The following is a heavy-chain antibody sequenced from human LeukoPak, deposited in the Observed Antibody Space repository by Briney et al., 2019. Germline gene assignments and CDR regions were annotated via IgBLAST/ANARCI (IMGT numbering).Heavy chain of an antibody. CDR3: ARLSGPYYFDY. D-gene: IGHD2/OR15-2a*01. Sequence: TLSLTCTVSGYSISSGYYWGWIRQPPGKALEWLARIDWDDDKYYNTSLKTRLTISKDTSKNQVVLTMTNMDPVDTATYYCARLSGPYYFDYWGQGTLVTVSS. CDR2: IDWDDDK. CDR1: GYSISSGYYW. J-gene: IGHJ4*02. V-gene: IGHV2-70*11.